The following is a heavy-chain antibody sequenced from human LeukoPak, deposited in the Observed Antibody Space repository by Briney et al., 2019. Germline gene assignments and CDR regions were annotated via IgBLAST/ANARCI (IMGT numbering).Heavy chain of an antibody. CDR2: IYSGGST. Sequence: GGSLRLSCAASGVTVSSNYMSWVRPAPGKGLEWDSVIYSGGSTCYADSVKGRFTISRDNSKNTLYLQMNSLRAEDTAVYYCAGVSGTDGAEYFQHWGQGTLVTVSS. CDR3: AGVSGTDGAEYFQH. CDR1: GVTVSSNY. V-gene: IGHV3-53*01. J-gene: IGHJ1*01. D-gene: IGHD5-24*01.